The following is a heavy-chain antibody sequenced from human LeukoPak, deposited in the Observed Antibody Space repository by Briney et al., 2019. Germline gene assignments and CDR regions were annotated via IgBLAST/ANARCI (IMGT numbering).Heavy chain of an antibody. V-gene: IGHV3-21*01. CDR3: ARDLKDDFWSGYSYFFDY. CDR1: GFTFSSYS. D-gene: IGHD3-3*01. J-gene: IGHJ4*02. Sequence: GGSLRLSCAASGFTFSSYSMNWVRQAPGKGLEWVSSISSSSSYIYYADSVKGRFTISRDNAKNSLYLQMNSLRAEDTALYYCARDLKDDFWSGYSYFFDYWGQGTLVTVSS. CDR2: ISSSSSYI.